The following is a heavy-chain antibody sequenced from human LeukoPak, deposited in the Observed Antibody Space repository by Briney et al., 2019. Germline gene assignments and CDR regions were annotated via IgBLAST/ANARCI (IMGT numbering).Heavy chain of an antibody. CDR2: IIPMYGST. Sequence: GASVKVSCKASGGTFSAYGVNWVRQAPGQGLEWMGNIIPMYGSTNYAQKFQGRLTIIADESAGTAYMELSSLRSEDTAVYYCARGRGSGYTDYWGQGTLVTVSS. D-gene: IGHD3-3*01. J-gene: IGHJ4*02. V-gene: IGHV1-69*13. CDR3: ARGRGSGYTDY. CDR1: GGTFSAYG.